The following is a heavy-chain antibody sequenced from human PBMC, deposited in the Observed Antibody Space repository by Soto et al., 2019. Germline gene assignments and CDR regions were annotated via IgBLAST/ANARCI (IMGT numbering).Heavy chain of an antibody. V-gene: IGHV3-30*03. D-gene: IGHD6-19*01. CDR2: ISYDGSNK. CDR3: ATSSGWYDNYYYYGMDV. J-gene: IGHJ6*02. Sequence: PVVSLRLSCAASGVTFSSYGMHWVRQAPGKGLEWVAVISYDGSNKYYADSVKGRFTISRDNSKNTLYLQMNSLRAEDTAVYYCATSSGWYDNYYYYGMDVWGQGTTVTVS. CDR1: GVTFSSYG.